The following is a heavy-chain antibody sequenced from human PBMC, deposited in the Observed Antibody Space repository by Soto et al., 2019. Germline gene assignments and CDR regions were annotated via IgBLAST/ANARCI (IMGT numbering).Heavy chain of an antibody. CDR2: ISSYNGNT. Sequence: QVQLVQSGAEVKKPEASVKVSCMASGDTFTGYGFNWVRQAPGQGLEWMGWISSYNGNTNYAQNFQGRVTMTTDTSTSTAYMELRSLRSDDTAVYYSARDPNVYSRSSFGDFWGQGTLVTVSS. V-gene: IGHV1-18*01. D-gene: IGHD6-6*01. J-gene: IGHJ4*02. CDR1: GDTFTGYG. CDR3: ARDPNVYSRSSFGDF.